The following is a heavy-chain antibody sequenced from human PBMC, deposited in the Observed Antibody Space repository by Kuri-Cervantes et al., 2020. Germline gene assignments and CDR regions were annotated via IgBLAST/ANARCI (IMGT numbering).Heavy chain of an antibody. V-gene: IGHV3-9*01. CDR1: GFTFDDYA. CDR3: AKDIGGYSYGFDY. CDR2: ISWNSGSI. J-gene: IGHJ4*02. Sequence: GGSLRLSCAASGFTFDDYAMHWVRQAPGKGLEWVSGISWNSGSIGYADSVKGRFTIPRDNAKNSLYLQMNSLRAEDTALYYCAKDIGGYSYGFDYWGQGTLVTVSS. D-gene: IGHD5-18*01.